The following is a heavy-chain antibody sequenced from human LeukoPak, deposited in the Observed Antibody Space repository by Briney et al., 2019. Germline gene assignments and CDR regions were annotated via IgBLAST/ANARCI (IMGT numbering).Heavy chain of an antibody. CDR1: GGSISSYY. CDR3: ARDRGSYPYYFDY. CDR2: IYYSGST. V-gene: IGHV4-59*12. D-gene: IGHD1-26*01. Sequence: SETLSLTCTVSGGSISSYYWSWIRQPPGKGLEWIGYIYYSGSTNYNPSLKSRVTISVDTSKNQFSLNLSSVTAADTAVYYCARDRGSYPYYFDYWGQGTLVTVSS. J-gene: IGHJ4*02.